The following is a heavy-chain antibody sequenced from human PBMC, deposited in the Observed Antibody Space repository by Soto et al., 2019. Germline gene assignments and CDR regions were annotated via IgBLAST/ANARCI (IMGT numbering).Heavy chain of an antibody. D-gene: IGHD2-15*01. CDR1: GGSVSSGSYY. CDR2: IYYSGST. J-gene: IGHJ2*01. V-gene: IGHV4-61*01. CDR3: ARFDGTVAARRNYWYFDL. Sequence: PSETLSLTCTVSGGSVSSGSYYWSWFRQPPGKGQEWIGYIYYSGSTNYTLSLKSRVTISLDTSKNQFSLKLSSVTAADTAVYYCARFDGTVAARRNYWYFDLWGRGTLVTVSS.